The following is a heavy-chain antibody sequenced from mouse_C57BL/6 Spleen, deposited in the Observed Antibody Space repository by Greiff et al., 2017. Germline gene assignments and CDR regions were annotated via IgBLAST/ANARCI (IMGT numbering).Heavy chain of an antibody. CDR2: ISYDGSN. CDR3: AREGKLLFAY. D-gene: IGHD2-1*01. J-gene: IGHJ3*01. CDR1: GYSITSGYY. V-gene: IGHV3-6*01. Sequence: EVKLMESGPGLVKPSQSLSLTCSVTGYSITSGYYWNWIRQFPGNKLEWMGYISYDGSNNYNPSLKNRISITRDTSKNQFFLKLNSVTTEDTATYYCAREGKLLFAYWGQGTLVTVSA.